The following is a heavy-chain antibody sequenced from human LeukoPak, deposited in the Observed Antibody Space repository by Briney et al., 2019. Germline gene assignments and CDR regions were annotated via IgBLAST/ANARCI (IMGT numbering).Heavy chain of an antibody. Sequence: VASVKVSCKTSGYTFTGYYMHWVRQAPGQGLEWMGRIDPNSGGTNYAQKFQGRVTMTRDTSISTAYMELSRLRSDDTAVYYCATRSNSGFAEYFQHWGQGTLVTVSS. CDR1: GYTFTGYY. D-gene: IGHD1-26*01. J-gene: IGHJ1*01. CDR3: ATRSNSGFAEYFQH. V-gene: IGHV1-2*06. CDR2: IDPNSGGT.